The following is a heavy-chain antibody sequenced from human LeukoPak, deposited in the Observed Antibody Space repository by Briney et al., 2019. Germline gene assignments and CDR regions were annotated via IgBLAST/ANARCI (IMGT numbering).Heavy chain of an antibody. CDR1: GFTFSSYG. CDR3: AREGDQNWFDP. V-gene: IGHV3-33*01. Sequence: GGSLRLSCAASGFTFSSYGMHWVRQAPGKGLEWVAVIWYDGSNKYYADSVKGRFTISRDNSKNTLYLQMNSLRAEDTAVYYCAREGDQNWFDPWGQGTLVTVSS. CDR2: IWYDGSNK. J-gene: IGHJ5*02. D-gene: IGHD1-26*01.